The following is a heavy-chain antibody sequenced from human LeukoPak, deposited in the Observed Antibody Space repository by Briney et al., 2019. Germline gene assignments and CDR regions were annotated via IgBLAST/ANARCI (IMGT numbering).Heavy chain of an antibody. D-gene: IGHD1-14*01. CDR1: GFTFRHAW. CDR3: ARALIRGTITAGV. J-gene: IGHJ4*02. V-gene: IGHV3-15*01. Sequence: GGSLRLSCEGSGFTFRHAWMSWVRQAPERRLEWVGRIKSGSEGGTAESAAPVSARFTISRDDSKTPQFLQMNSLKTDATAVYYCARALIRGTITAGVWGRGSLVTV. CDR2: IKSGSEGGTA.